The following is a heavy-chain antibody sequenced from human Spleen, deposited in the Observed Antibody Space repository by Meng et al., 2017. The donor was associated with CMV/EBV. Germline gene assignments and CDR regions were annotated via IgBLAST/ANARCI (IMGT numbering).Heavy chain of an antibody. D-gene: IGHD3-3*01. J-gene: IGHJ6*02. Sequence: YYMHWVRQAPGQGLEWMGIINPSGGSTSYAQKFQGRVTMTRDTSTSTVYMELSSLRSEDTAVYYCARDSLLRFLDDRWYYYYGMDVWGQGTTVTVSS. CDR2: INPSGGST. V-gene: IGHV1-46*01. CDR3: ARDSLLRFLDDRWYYYYGMDV. CDR1: YY.